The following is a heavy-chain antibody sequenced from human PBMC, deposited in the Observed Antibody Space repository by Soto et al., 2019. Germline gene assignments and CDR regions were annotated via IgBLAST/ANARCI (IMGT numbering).Heavy chain of an antibody. CDR3: ARDLPKYCSGGSCYGMDV. V-gene: IGHV1-2*04. D-gene: IGHD2-15*01. J-gene: IGHJ6*02. CDR2: INPNSGGT. CDR1: GYTFTGYC. Sequence: ASVKVSCKASGYTFTGYCMHWVRQAPGQGLEWMGWINPNSGGTNYAQKFQGWVTMTRDTSISTAYMELSRLRSDDTAVYYCARDLPKYCSGGSCYGMDVWGQGTTVTVSS.